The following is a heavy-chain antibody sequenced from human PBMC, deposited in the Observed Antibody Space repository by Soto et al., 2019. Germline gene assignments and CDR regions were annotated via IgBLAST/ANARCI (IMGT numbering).Heavy chain of an antibody. CDR1: GGSFSGYY. Sequence: PSETLSLTCAVYGGSFSGYYWSWIRQPPGKGLEWIGEINHSGSTNYNPSLKSRVTISVDTSKNQFSLKLSSVTAADTAVYYCARGRRAASGTGQKYYYYGMDGRAQRTTVTGSS. CDR3: ARGRRAASGTGQKYYYYGMDG. D-gene: IGHD6-13*01. V-gene: IGHV4-34*01. CDR2: INHSGST. J-gene: IGHJ6*02.